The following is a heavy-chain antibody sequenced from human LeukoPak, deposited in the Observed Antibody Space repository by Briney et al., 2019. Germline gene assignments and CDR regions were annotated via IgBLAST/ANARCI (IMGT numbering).Heavy chain of an antibody. V-gene: IGHV4-59*01. CDR2: IYYSGST. CDR3: ARGVDNDVPASIVY. CDR1: GGSIISYY. Sequence: SETLSLTCTVSGGSIISYYRCGIRQPPGRGLEWIGYIYYSGSTNYNPSLKSRVTISVDTSKNQFSLKLSSVTAADTAVYYCARGVDNDVPASIVYCGQRTLVTVSS. D-gene: IGHD2-2*01. J-gene: IGHJ4*02.